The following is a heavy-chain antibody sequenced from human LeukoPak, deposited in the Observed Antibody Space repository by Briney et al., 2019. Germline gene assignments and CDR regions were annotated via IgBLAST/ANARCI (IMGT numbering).Heavy chain of an antibody. CDR1: GYSFTTYG. D-gene: IGHD3-3*01. V-gene: IGHV1-18*01. CDR2: ISANNNNT. Sequence: ASVKVSCKASGYSFTTYGISWVQQAPGQGLEWMGWISANNNNTDNVQKFRGRVTMTRDMSTSTVYMELSSLRSEDTAVYYCAREAITIFGVVRTQTTYGPHRFDPWGQGTLVTVSS. CDR3: AREAITIFGVVRTQTTYGPHRFDP. J-gene: IGHJ5*02.